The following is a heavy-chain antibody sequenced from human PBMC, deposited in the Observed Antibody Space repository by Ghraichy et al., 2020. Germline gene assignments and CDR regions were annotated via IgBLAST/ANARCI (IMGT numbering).Heavy chain of an antibody. J-gene: IGHJ3*02. CDR1: GFTFSSYE. V-gene: IGHV3-48*03. Sequence: GSRRLSCAASGFTFSSYEMIWVRQAPGKGLEWVSYISSSGSPIYYADSVKGRFTISRDNAKNSLYLQMNSLRAEDTALYYCTRVVAGAFDIWGQGTMVTVSS. D-gene: IGHD5-12*01. CDR2: ISSSGSPI. CDR3: TRVVAGAFDI.